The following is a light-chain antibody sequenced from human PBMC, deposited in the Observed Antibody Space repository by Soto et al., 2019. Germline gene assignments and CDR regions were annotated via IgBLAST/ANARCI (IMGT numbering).Light chain of an antibody. Sequence: EIVMTQSPATLSVSPGERATLSCRASQSVSSNLAWYQQIPDRAPRLLMYAASSRATGVPARFSGSGSGTEFTLTISSLQSEDFAVYYCQQYHNWPPGTFGQGTKVEIK. J-gene: IGKJ1*01. CDR1: QSVSSN. CDR3: QQYHNWPPGT. CDR2: AAS. V-gene: IGKV3-15*01.